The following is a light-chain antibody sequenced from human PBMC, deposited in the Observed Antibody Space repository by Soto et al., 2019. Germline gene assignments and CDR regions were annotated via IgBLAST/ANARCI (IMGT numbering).Light chain of an antibody. CDR3: QHYGSSGT. J-gene: IGKJ1*01. CDR2: GAS. Sequence: LTQCPGTLSLSPGERSTLSCRASQSVSNNYLAWYQQKPGQAPRLLIYGASNRATGIPDRFSGSGSGTDSTLTISSVEPEDLPVYYCQHYGSSGTFGQGTKVDIK. CDR1: QSVSNNY. V-gene: IGKV3-20*01.